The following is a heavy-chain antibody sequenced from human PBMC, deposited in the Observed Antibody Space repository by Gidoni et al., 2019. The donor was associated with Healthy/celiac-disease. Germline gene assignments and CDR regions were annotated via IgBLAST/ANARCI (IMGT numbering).Heavy chain of an antibody. J-gene: IGHJ6*02. CDR2: ISGSGGST. D-gene: IGHD3-22*01. Sequence: EVQLLESGGGLVQPGGSLRLSFAASGFTFSSYAMSWVGQAPGKGLEWVSAISGSGGSTYYADSVKGRFTISRDNSKNTLYLQMNSLRAEDTAVYYCAKDRITMIVVVITGGMDVWGQGTTVTVSS. CDR1: GFTFSSYA. V-gene: IGHV3-23*01. CDR3: AKDRITMIVVVITGGMDV.